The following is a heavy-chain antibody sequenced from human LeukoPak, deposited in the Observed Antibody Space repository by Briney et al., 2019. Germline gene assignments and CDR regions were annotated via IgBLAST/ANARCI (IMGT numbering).Heavy chain of an antibody. CDR1: GGTCSSYS. D-gene: IGHD2-15*01. J-gene: IGHJ5*02. CDR3: ARTVRNCSGGSCYRQLDGYNSNWFDP. V-gene: IGHV1-69*13. CDR2: IIPIFGTA. Sequence: SVKVSCTASGGTCSSYSISWVRQPPGRELEGMVGIIPIFGTANYAQKFQGRVTITADESTSTAYMQLSSLRSEDTAVYYCARTVRNCSGGSCYRQLDGYNSNWFDPWGQGTLVTVSS.